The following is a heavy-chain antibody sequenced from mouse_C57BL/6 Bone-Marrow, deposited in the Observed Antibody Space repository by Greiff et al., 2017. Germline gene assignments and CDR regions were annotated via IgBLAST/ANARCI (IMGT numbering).Heavy chain of an antibody. V-gene: IGHV5-4*03. J-gene: IGHJ3*01. CDR3: ARQVWTGTFAY. CDR1: GFTFSSYA. D-gene: IGHD4-1*01. CDR2: ISDGGSYT. Sequence: EVKVEESGGGLVKPGGSLKLSCAASGFTFSSYAMSWVRQTPEKRLEWVATISDGGSYTYYPDNVKGRFTISRDNAKNNLYLQMSHLKSEDTAMYYCARQVWTGTFAYWGQGTLVTVSA.